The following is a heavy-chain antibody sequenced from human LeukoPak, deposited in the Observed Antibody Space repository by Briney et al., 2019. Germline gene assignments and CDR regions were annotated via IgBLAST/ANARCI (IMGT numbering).Heavy chain of an antibody. CDR3: AKDGTGGYYYLDY. CDR1: GFTFRSHG. J-gene: IGHJ4*02. Sequence: GTSLRLSCAASGFTFRSHGMHWVRQAPGMGLEWVALILYDGSNEYYADSVQGRFTISRDSSRNTLYLQMNSLRAEDTAVYYCAKDGTGGYYYLDYWGQGTLVTVSS. D-gene: IGHD3-22*01. CDR2: ILYDGSNE. V-gene: IGHV3-30*18.